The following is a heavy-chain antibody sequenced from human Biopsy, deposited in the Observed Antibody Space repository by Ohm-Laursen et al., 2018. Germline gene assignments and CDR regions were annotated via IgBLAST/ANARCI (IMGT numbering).Heavy chain of an antibody. Sequence: SETLSLTCAVYGGSFSGYYWSWIRQPPGKGLEWIGEINHSGRTNYNPSLKSRVTISVDTSKNQFSLKLRSVTAADTAVYYCARAVDYYDPYYYYGLDVWGQGTTVTVSS. V-gene: IGHV4-34*01. J-gene: IGHJ6*02. D-gene: IGHD3-16*01. CDR2: INHSGRT. CDR3: ARAVDYYDPYYYYGLDV. CDR1: GGSFSGYY.